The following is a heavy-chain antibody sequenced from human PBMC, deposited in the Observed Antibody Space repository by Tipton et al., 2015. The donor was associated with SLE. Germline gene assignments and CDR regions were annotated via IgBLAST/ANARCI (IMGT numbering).Heavy chain of an antibody. CDR1: GGSISSSSYY. CDR2: IYYSGST. D-gene: IGHD6-6*01. J-gene: IGHJ2*01. V-gene: IGHV4-39*01. Sequence: TLSLTCTVSGGSISSSSYYWGWIRQPPGKGLEWIGSIYYSGSTYYNPSLKSRVTISVDTSKNQFSLKRISVTAADTAVYYCAPSIAARPRDWYFDLWGRGTLVTVSS. CDR3: APSIAARPRDWYFDL.